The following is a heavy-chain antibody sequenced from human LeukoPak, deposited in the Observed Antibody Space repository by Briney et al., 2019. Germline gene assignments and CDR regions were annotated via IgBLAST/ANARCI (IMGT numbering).Heavy chain of an antibody. CDR2: FDPEDGET. Sequence: GASVKVSCKVSGYTLTQLSMNWARQAPGKGLEWMGAFDPEDGETIYAQKFQGRVTMTEDTSTDTAYMELSSLRSEDTAVYYCATHRGDGYNPPFDYWGQGTLVTVSS. J-gene: IGHJ4*02. CDR3: ATHRGDGYNPPFDY. V-gene: IGHV1-24*01. D-gene: IGHD5-24*01. CDR1: GYTLTQLS.